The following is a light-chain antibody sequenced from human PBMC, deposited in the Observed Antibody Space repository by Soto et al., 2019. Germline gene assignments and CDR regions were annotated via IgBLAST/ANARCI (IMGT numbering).Light chain of an antibody. CDR2: GTS. CDR1: QTVLSTY. CDR3: QQYYSSWN. J-gene: IGKJ1*01. V-gene: IGKV3-20*01. Sequence: EIVLTQSPGTLSLSPGERATLSCRASQTVLSTYFAWYQQRPGQAPRLLIHGTSTRATGVPDRFSGSGSGTDFTLTISRLEPEDFAVYYCQQYYSSWNFGPGTKVEV.